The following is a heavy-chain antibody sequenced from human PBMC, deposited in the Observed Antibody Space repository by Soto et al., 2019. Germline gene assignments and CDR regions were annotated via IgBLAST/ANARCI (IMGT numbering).Heavy chain of an antibody. D-gene: IGHD6-13*01. Sequence: GESLQISCKGSGYGFTSYWIGWVRQMPGKGLEWMGIIYPGDSDTRYSPSFQGQVTISADKSISTAYLQWSSLKASDTAMYYCARRSRYSSSWYWFYYFDYWGQGTLVTVSS. CDR3: ARRSRYSSSWYWFYYFDY. V-gene: IGHV5-51*01. CDR1: GYGFTSYW. J-gene: IGHJ4*02. CDR2: IYPGDSDT.